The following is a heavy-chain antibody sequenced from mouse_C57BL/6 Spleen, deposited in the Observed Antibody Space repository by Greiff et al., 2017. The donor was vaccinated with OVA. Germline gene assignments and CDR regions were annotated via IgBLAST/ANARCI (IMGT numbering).Heavy chain of an antibody. Sequence: QVQLQQSGPELVKPGASVKLSCKASGYTFTSSWMNWVKQRPGQGLEWIGRIYPGNGGTNYNGKFKGKATLTADKSSSTAYMQLSSLTSEDSAVYFGARHANGYDDSDLYFGGWGTGPTVT. CDR1: GYTFTSSW. J-gene: IGHJ1*03. D-gene: IGHD2-10*02. CDR3: ARHANGYDDSDLYFGG. CDR2: IYPGNGGT. V-gene: IGHV1-82*01.